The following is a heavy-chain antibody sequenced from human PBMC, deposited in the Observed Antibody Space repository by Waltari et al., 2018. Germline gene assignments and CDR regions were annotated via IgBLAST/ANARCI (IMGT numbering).Heavy chain of an antibody. CDR2: ISWDGGST. J-gene: IGHJ4*02. CDR1: GFTFDAYT. V-gene: IGHV3-43*01. Sequence: EVQLVESGGVVVQPGGSLRLSCSASGFTFDAYTMHWVRQAPGKGLEWVSLISWDGGSTYYADSVKGRFTISRDNSKNSLYLQMNSLRTEDTALYYCAKDGNYYDSSGYKYYFDYWGQGTLVTVSS. D-gene: IGHD3-22*01. CDR3: AKDGNYYDSSGYKYYFDY.